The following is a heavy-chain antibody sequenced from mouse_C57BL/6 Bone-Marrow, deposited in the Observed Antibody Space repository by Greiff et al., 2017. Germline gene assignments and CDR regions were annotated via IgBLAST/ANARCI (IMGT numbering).Heavy chain of an antibody. CDR1: GYTFTSYW. CDR3: AIYYYGSSGAWFAY. Sequence: QVQLQQPGAELVKPGASVKLSCKASGYTFTSYWMQWVKQRPGQGLEWIGEIDPSDSYTNYNQKFKGKATLTVDTSSSTAYMQLSSLTSADSAVYFCAIYYYGSSGAWFAYWGQGTLVTVSA. V-gene: IGHV1-50*01. J-gene: IGHJ3*01. CDR2: IDPSDSYT. D-gene: IGHD1-1*01.